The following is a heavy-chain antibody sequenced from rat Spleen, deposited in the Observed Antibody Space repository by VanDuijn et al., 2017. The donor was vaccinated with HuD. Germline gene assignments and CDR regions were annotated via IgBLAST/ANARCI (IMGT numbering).Heavy chain of an antibody. CDR2: ISTSGGGT. D-gene: IGHD1-4*01. Sequence: EVQLVETGGGLVQPGRSMKLSCAASGFTFSNFPLAWVRQAPTKGLEWVASISTSGGGTYYRDSVKGRFTISRDNAKSTLHLQMNSLRSEDTATYYCTRVDYPGIAHYFDYWGQGVMVTVSS. J-gene: IGHJ2*01. V-gene: IGHV5-46*01. CDR3: TRVDYPGIAHYFDY. CDR1: GFTFSNFP.